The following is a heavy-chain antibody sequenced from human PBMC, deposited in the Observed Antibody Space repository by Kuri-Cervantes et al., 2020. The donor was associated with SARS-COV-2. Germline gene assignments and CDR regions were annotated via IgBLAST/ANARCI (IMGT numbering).Heavy chain of an antibody. CDR2: ISWNSRSI. CDR3: TKSITSRKDYFDF. Sequence: GGSLRLSCAASGFTFDDYAMHWVRQVPGKGLEWVSGISWNSRSIDYAGSVKGRFSISRDNAKNSVYLQVNSLRTEDTALYYCTKSITSRKDYFDFWGLGTVVTVSS. J-gene: IGHJ4*02. V-gene: IGHV3-9*01. D-gene: IGHD1-14*01. CDR1: GFTFDDYA.